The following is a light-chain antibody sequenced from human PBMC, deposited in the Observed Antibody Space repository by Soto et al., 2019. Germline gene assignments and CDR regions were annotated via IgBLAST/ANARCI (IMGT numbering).Light chain of an antibody. CDR1: QGIGRW. CDR3: QQANSFPPT. Sequence: DIQMTQSPSSVSASVGDRVTITCRASQGIGRWLAWYQQKPGKAPKLLIYVASSLQSEVPSRFSGSGSGTDFNLTISSLQPEDFATYLCQQANSFPPTFGQGTRLDIK. J-gene: IGKJ5*01. V-gene: IGKV1D-12*01. CDR2: VAS.